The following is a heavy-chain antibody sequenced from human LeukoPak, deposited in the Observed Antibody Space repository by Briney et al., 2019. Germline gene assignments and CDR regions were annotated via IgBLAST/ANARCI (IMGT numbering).Heavy chain of an antibody. V-gene: IGHV3-23*01. CDR1: GFTFSSYG. CDR3: TKAKYYHFDY. Sequence: PGGSLRPSCVASGFTFSSYGMSWVRQAPGKGLEWVSAISGSDDSTYYADSVRGRFTISRDVSKNTLFLQMNSLRAEDTALYYCTKAKYYHFDYWGQGTLVTVSS. CDR2: ISGSDDST. J-gene: IGHJ4*02. D-gene: IGHD3-16*01.